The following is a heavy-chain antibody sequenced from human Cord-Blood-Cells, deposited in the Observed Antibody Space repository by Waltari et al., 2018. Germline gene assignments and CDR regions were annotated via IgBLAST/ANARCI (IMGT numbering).Heavy chain of an antibody. CDR1: GFTFSTSW. D-gene: IGHD6-13*01. CDR2: IKRDGSEK. J-gene: IGHJ6*03. Sequence: EVQLLESGGVSVQPGWSLSLSCAACGFTFSTSWMSWVRQAPGKGLEWVANIKRDGSEKYYVDSVKGRFTISRDNAKNSLYLQMNSLRAEDTAVYYCARGRRAAAGRRYYYYYMDVWGKGTTVTVSS. CDR3: ARGRRAAAGRRYYYYYMDV. V-gene: IGHV3-7*01.